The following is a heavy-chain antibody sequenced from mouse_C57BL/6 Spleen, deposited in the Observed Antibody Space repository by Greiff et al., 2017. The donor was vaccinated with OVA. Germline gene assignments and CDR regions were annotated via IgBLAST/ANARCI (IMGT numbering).Heavy chain of an antibody. CDR2: INPNYGTT. Sequence: EVQLQQSGPELVKPGASVKISCKASGYSFTDYNMNWVKQSHGKSLEWIGVINPNYGTTSYNQKFKGKATLTVDQSSSTAYMQLNSLTSEDSAVYYCARPHYYGSSFYWYFDVWGTGTTVTVSS. D-gene: IGHD1-1*01. CDR3: ARPHYYGSSFYWYFDV. V-gene: IGHV1-39*01. J-gene: IGHJ1*03. CDR1: GYSFTDYN.